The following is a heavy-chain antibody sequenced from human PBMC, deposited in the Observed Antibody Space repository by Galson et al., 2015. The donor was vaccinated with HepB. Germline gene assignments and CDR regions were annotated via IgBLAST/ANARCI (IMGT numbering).Heavy chain of an antibody. CDR1: GFTISNYA. J-gene: IGHJ4*02. CDR2: ISSSGDKI. V-gene: IGHV3-48*01. CDR3: AKGDFWSGYYSYYFDY. Sequence: SLRLSCAASGFTISNYAMNWVRQAPGKGLEWVSYISSSGDKIYFSDSVKGRFTISRDNAKNSLYLQMNSLRAEDTAVYYCAKGDFWSGYYSYYFDYWGQGTLVTVSS. D-gene: IGHD3-3*01.